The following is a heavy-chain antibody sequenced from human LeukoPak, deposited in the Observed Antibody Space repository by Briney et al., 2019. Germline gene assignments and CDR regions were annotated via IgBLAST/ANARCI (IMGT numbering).Heavy chain of an antibody. CDR1: GFTFSSYA. V-gene: IGHV3-30-3*01. Sequence: GRSLRLSCAASGFTFSSYAMHWVRQAPGKGLEWVAVISYDGSNKYYADSVKGRFTISRDNSKNTLYLQMNSLRAEDTAVYYCARRLAAAGAPFDYWGQGTLVTVSS. CDR3: ARRLAAAGAPFDY. J-gene: IGHJ4*02. CDR2: ISYDGSNK. D-gene: IGHD6-13*01.